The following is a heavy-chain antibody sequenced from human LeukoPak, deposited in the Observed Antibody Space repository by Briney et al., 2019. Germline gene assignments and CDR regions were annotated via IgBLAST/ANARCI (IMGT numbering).Heavy chain of an antibody. Sequence: SGPALVKPTQTLRLACTVSGFSLSTSGMCVSWIRQPPGKALEWLARIDWDDDKYYSTSLKTRLTISKDTSKNQVVLTMTNMDPVDTATYYCARQRMTTVTTLPFDSWGQGILVTVSS. CDR1: GFSLSTSGMC. CDR2: IDWDDDK. CDR3: ARQRMTTVTTLPFDS. D-gene: IGHD4-17*01. V-gene: IGHV2-70*11. J-gene: IGHJ4*02.